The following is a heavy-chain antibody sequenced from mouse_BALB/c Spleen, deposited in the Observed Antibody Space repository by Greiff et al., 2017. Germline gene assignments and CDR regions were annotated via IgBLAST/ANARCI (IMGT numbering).Heavy chain of an antibody. CDR1: GFSLTGYG. D-gene: IGHD2-1*01. V-gene: IGHV2-6-7*01. J-gene: IGHJ2*01. Sequence: VQLQQSGPGLVAPSQSLSITCTVSGFSLTGYGVNWVRQPPGKGLEWLGMLWGDGSTDYNSALKSRLSISKDNSKSQVFLKMNSLQTDDTARYYCARDALYYGIDYWGQGTTLTVSS. CDR2: LWGDGST. CDR3: ARDALYYGIDY.